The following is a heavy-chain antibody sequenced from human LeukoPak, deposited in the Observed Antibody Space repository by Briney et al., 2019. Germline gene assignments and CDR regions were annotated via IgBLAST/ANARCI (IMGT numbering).Heavy chain of an antibody. CDR1: GFTFSSYG. CDR2: IYYDGSNI. J-gene: IGHJ4*02. D-gene: IGHD1-1*01. V-gene: IGHV3-33*08. CDR3: ARDWKTNSFDY. Sequence: PGGSLRLSCVGSGFTFSSYGMHWVRQAPGKGLEWVAFIYYDGSNIYYADYVKGRFTISRDISKNTLYLQMDSLRAEDTAIYYCARDWKTNSFDYWGQGTLVTVSS.